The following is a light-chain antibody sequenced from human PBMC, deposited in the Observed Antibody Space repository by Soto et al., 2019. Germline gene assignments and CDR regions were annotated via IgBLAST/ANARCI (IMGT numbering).Light chain of an antibody. CDR1: QSISSD. V-gene: IGKV1-39*01. J-gene: IGKJ4*01. CDR2: AAS. CDR3: QQSYRTPLT. Sequence: DIQMTQSPSSVSASVGDRVTITCRASQSISSDLNWYQQKPGKAPNLLIYAASSFQSGVPSRFSGSGSGTEFTLTISSLQPEDFATYYCQQSYRTPLTFGGGTKVDIK.